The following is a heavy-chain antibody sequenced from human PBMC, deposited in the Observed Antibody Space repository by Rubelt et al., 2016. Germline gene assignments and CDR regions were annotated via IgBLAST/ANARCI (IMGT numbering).Heavy chain of an antibody. J-gene: IGHJ4*02. CDR1: GFTFSNYW. V-gene: IGHV3-74*02. CDR2: INSDGTTT. D-gene: IGHD3-10*01. CDR3: ARVMGGSAVLFDY. Sequence: EVQLLESGGGLVQPGGSLRLSCAASGFTFSNYWMHWVRQAPGKGLVWVARINSDGTTTTYADSVKGRFTISRDNAQNTLDLQINGRRDEETAVYYCARVMGGSAVLFDYWGQGTLVTVSS.